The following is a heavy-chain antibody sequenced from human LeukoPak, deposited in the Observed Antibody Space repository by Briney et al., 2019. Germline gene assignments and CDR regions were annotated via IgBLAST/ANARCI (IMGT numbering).Heavy chain of an antibody. CDR2: VIPIFGTA. D-gene: IGHD5-12*01. CDR3: ARFGLGVSGYDFSDY. CDR1: GGTFSSYA. V-gene: IGHV1-69*13. J-gene: IGHJ4*02. Sequence: SVKVSCKASGGTFSSYAIIWVRQAPGQGLEWMGGVIPIFGTANYAQKFQGRVTITADESTSTAYMELSSLRSEDTAVYYCARFGLGVSGYDFSDYWGQGTLVTVSS.